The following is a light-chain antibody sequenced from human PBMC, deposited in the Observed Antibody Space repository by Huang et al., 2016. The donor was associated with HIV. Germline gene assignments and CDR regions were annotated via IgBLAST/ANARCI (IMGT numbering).Light chain of an antibody. J-gene: IGKJ1*01. Sequence: EIVMTQSPATLSVSPGERATLSCRASQSISSNLAWYRQKPGQAPWLLIYGASTRATGVPARFSGSGSGTEFTLTISSLQSEDFAVYYCQQYNNWPRTFGQGTKVEI. CDR2: GAS. CDR1: QSISSN. V-gene: IGKV3-15*01. CDR3: QQYNNWPRT.